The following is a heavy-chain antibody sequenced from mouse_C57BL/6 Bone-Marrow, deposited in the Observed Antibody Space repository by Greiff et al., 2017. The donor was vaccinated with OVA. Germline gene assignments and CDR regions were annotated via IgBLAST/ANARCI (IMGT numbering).Heavy chain of an antibody. V-gene: IGHV1-81*01. Sequence: QVQLQQSGAELARPGASVKLSCKASGYTFTSYGISWVQQRPGQGLEWIGEIYPRSGNTYYNEKFKGQATLTADKSSSTAYMELRSLTSEDSAVYFCARDEDYGKWFAYWGQGTLVTVSA. CDR3: ARDEDYGKWFAY. J-gene: IGHJ3*01. CDR2: IYPRSGNT. D-gene: IGHD2-4*01. CDR1: GYTFTSYG.